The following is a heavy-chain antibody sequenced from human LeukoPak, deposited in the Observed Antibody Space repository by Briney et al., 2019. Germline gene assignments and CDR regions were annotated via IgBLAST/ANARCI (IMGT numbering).Heavy chain of an antibody. CDR1: GYTFTGHY. J-gene: IGHJ4*02. D-gene: IGHD3-22*01. V-gene: IGHV1-2*02. Sequence: GASVKVSCKASGYTFTGHYMHWARQAPGQGLEWMGWINPNSGDRNSAQKFQGRVTMTRDTSISTAYMELSRLRSDDTAVYYCASLGLYSSGYTFDYWGQGTLVTVSS. CDR3: ASLGLYSSGYTFDY. CDR2: INPNSGDR.